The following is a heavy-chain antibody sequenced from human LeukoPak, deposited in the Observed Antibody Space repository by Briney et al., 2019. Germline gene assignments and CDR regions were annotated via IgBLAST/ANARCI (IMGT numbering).Heavy chain of an antibody. CDR1: GFIFSNYD. D-gene: IGHD1-7*01. J-gene: IGHJ4*02. CDR3: AKDERNWNYNLASQTYD. CDR2: ISGSGGST. Sequence: PGGSLRLSCEASGFIFSNYDMRWVRQAPGKGLEWVSAISGSGGSTYYADSVKGRFTVSRDNSKNTLYLQMSSLRAEDTAVYYCAKDERNWNYNLASQTYDWGQGTLVTVSS. V-gene: IGHV3-23*01.